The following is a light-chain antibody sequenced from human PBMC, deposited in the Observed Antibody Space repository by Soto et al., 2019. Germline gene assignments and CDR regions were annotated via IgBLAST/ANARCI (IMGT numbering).Light chain of an antibody. Sequence: EIVMTQSPATLSASPGERATLSCRASQSVSSNLAWYQQKPGQAPRLLIYGASTRATGIPARFSGSGSGTEFTLTISSLQSEDFAVYYCQQYNNWPPTTFGQGTKLEIK. CDR1: QSVSSN. CDR3: QQYNNWPPTT. V-gene: IGKV3-15*01. CDR2: GAS. J-gene: IGKJ2*01.